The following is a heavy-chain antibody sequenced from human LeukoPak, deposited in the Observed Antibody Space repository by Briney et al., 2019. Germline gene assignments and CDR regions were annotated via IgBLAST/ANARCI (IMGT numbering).Heavy chain of an antibody. CDR1: NGSISPYY. V-gene: IGHV4-59*01. J-gene: IGHJ6*03. CDR3: ARARVSDTSGPYFGYFYDMHV. D-gene: IGHD3-22*01. Sequence: PSETLSLTCTVSNGSISPYYWTWIRQPPGKGLEYIGYINYSGSTKYNPSLKSRLTISVGTSKNQFFLELSSVTAADTAVYYCARARVSDTSGPYFGYFYDMHVWGKGTTVIVSS. CDR2: INYSGST.